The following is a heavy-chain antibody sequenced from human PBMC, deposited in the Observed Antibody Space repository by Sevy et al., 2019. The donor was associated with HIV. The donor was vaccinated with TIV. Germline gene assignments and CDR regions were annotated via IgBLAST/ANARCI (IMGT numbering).Heavy chain of an antibody. CDR2: INHSGST. D-gene: IGHD4-17*01. V-gene: IGHV4-34*01. CDR1: GGSFSGYY. Sequence: SETLSLTCAVYGGSFSGYYWSWIRQPPGKGLEWIGEINHSGSTNYNPSLKSRVTISVDTSKNQFSLKLSSVTAADTAVYYCARDHYGDSHFVNDYWGQGTLVTVSS. J-gene: IGHJ4*02. CDR3: ARDHYGDSHFVNDY.